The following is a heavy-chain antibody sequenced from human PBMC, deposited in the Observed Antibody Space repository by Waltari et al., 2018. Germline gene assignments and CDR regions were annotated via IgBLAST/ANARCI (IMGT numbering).Heavy chain of an antibody. CDR1: GFTLSSYS. J-gene: IGHJ3*02. CDR2: TYKTDTST. CDR3: AKVRADFLSGYFPNDAFDI. Sequence: EAQLLESGGGMVQPGGSLRLSCTASGFTLSSYSLTWVRQAPGKGLEWLSVTYKTDTSTTYADSVKGRFIVSRDNSDNTLYLQMNSLRAEDTAVYYCAKVRADFLSGYFPNDAFDIWGQGTLVTVSS. D-gene: IGHD3-3*01. V-gene: IGHV3-23*03.